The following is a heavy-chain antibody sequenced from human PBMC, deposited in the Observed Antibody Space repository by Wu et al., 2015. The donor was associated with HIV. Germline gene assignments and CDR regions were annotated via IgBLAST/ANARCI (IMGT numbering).Heavy chain of an antibody. Sequence: QVQLVQSGAEVKKPGSSVKVSCKASGATFGTYGFNWVRQAPGGGLEWMGRITPMFGKPNYAQKFLGRSSRLPRTKIHEAQPTWRAEQPERSEDTAPVYYCAKSFKRRKTPCPCRKGDYGMDVWGQGTTVTVSS. CDR2: ITPMFGKP. CDR3: AKSFKRRKTPCPCRKGDYGMDV. J-gene: IGHJ6*02. D-gene: IGHD1-1*01. V-gene: IGHV1-69*05. CDR1: GATFGTYG.